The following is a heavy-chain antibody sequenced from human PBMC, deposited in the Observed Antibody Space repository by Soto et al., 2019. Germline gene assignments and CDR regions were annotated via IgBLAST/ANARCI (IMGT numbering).Heavy chain of an antibody. V-gene: IGHV1-3*01. CDR1: GYTFTGYA. Sequence: GASVKVSCKASGYTFTGYAMHWVRQAPGQRLEWMGWINAGNGNTKYSQKFQGRVTITRDTSASTAYMELSSLRSEDTAVYDCARAVAVAADFDYRGQRTLDTVSS. D-gene: IGHD6-19*01. CDR3: ARAVAVAADFDY. J-gene: IGHJ4*02. CDR2: INAGNGNT.